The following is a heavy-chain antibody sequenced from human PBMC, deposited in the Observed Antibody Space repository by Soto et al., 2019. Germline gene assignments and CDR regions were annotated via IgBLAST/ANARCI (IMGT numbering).Heavy chain of an antibody. J-gene: IGHJ5*02. CDR2: INHSGST. D-gene: IGHD6-13*01. Sequence: QVQLQQWGAGLLKPSETLSLTCAVYGGTFSGYYWSWIRQPPGKGLEWIGEINHSGSTNYNRSLKSRVTISVATSKNQFSLKLSSVTAGDTAVYYCARSRRWGSSWYRNWFDPWGQGTLVTVSS. CDR3: ARSRRWGSSWYRNWFDP. CDR1: GGTFSGYY. V-gene: IGHV4-34*01.